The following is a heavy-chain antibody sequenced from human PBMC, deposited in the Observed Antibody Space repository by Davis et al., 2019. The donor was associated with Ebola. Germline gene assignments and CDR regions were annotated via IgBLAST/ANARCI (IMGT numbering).Heavy chain of an antibody. CDR1: GDNLTNYD. CDR2: MNPDSGNT. Sequence: ASVKVSCKASGDNLTNYDINWVRQATGQGLEWMGWMNPDSGNTGYAQRFQGRISMTRDTSITTAYMELRSLRSDDTAVYYCAGRGFQYDNFYGLDVWGRGATVTVSS. CDR3: AGRGFQYDNFYGLDV. J-gene: IGHJ6*02. D-gene: IGHD3-22*01. V-gene: IGHV1-8*01.